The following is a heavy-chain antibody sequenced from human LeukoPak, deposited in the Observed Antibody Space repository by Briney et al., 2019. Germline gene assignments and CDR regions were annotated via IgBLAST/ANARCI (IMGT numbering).Heavy chain of an antibody. Sequence: SGGSLRLSCTASGFTFNIYEINWVRQAPGKGLEWVSYISSSGSTIHYADSVKGRFTISRDNAKNSLYLQMNNVGAEDTAVYYCARSPYSESYYGDALDIWGQGTMVTVSS. CDR2: ISSSGSTI. D-gene: IGHD1-26*01. J-gene: IGHJ3*02. CDR3: ARSPYSESYYGDALDI. CDR1: GFTFNIYE. V-gene: IGHV3-48*03.